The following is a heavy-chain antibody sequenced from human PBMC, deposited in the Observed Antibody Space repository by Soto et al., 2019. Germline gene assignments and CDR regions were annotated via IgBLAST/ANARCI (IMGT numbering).Heavy chain of an antibody. D-gene: IGHD6-19*01. CDR1: GFTVSSNY. CDR3: ARLMSSGWSHNAFDI. J-gene: IGHJ3*02. V-gene: IGHV3-66*04. Sequence: EVQLVESGGGLVQPGGSLRLSCAASGFTVSSNYMSWVRQAPWKGLEWVSVIYSGGSTYYADSVNGRFTISRDNSKNTLYLQMNSLRAEDTAVYYCARLMSSGWSHNAFDIWGQGTMVTVSS. CDR2: IYSGGST.